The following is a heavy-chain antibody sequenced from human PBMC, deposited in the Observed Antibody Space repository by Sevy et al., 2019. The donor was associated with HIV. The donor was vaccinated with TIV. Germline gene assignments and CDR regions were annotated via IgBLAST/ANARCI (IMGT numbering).Heavy chain of an antibody. CDR1: GYTLTELS. CDR2: FDPEDGET. V-gene: IGHV1-24*01. D-gene: IGHD3-22*01. J-gene: IGHJ4*02. Sequence: ASVKVSCKVSGYTLTELSMHWVRQAPGKGLEWMGGFDPEDGETIYAQKFQGRVTMTEDTSTDTAYMERSSLRSEDTAVYYCATGPYYYDSSGPIEGGLFDYWGQGTLVTVSS. CDR3: ATGPYYYDSSGPIEGGLFDY.